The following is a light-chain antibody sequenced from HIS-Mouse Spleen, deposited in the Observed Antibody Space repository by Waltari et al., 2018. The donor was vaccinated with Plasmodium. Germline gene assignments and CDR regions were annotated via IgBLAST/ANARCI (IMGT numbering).Light chain of an antibody. V-gene: IGKV1-39*01. Sequence: DIQMTQSPSSLSASVGDRVTITCRASQSISSYLNWYQQKPGKAPKHLIYAASRWQSGVPSRFSGSGAGKDFTVTISSLQHEDFATYYCQQSYSTGTCGQGTKVEIK. CDR3: QQSYSTGT. CDR2: AAS. J-gene: IGKJ1*01. CDR1: QSISSY.